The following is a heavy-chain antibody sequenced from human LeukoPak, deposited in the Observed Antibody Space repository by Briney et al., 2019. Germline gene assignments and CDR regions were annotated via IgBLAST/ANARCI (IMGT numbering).Heavy chain of an antibody. D-gene: IGHD1-14*01. V-gene: IGHV3-23*01. J-gene: IGHJ6*03. CDR2: ISGSGGFT. Sequence: PGGSLRLSCAASGFTFSSYGMSWVRQAPGKGLEWVSAISGSGGFTYYADSVKGRFTISRDNAKNSLYLQMNSLRAEDTAVYYCARDGIRDYRTQYYMDVWGKGTTVTVSS. CDR1: GFTFSSYG. CDR3: ARDGIRDYRTQYYMDV.